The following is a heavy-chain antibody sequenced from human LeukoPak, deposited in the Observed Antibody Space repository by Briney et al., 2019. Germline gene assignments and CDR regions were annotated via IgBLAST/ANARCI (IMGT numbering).Heavy chain of an antibody. CDR3: ARDFRYEGDY. J-gene: IGHJ4*02. V-gene: IGHV3-21*01. CDR1: GFTFRTYT. Sequence: GGSLRLSCAASGFTFRTYTMNWVRQAPGKRLEWVSSISSDSRYIYYADSVKGRFTISRDNAQNSLYLQMNSLRVEDTAVYYCARDFRYEGDYWGQGTLVTVSS. CDR2: ISSDSRYI. D-gene: IGHD5-12*01.